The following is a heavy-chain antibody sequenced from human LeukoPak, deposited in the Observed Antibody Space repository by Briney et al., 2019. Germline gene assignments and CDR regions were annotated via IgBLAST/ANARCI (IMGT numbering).Heavy chain of an antibody. CDR3: ARLKVAVAGTTDDY. Sequence: SETLSLTCAVYGGSFSGYYWSWIRQPPAKGVERIGEINHSGSTNYNPSLKSRVTISVDTSKNQFSLKLSSVTAADTAVYYCARLKVAVAGTTDDYWGQGTLVTVSS. D-gene: IGHD6-19*01. V-gene: IGHV4-34*01. CDR1: GGSFSGYY. J-gene: IGHJ4*02. CDR2: INHSGST.